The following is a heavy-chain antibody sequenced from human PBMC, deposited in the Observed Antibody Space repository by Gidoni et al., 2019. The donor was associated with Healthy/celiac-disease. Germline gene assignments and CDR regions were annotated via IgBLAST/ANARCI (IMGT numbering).Heavy chain of an antibody. CDR1: GFTFSSYW. CDR2: SKSEGSST. J-gene: IGHJ4*02. Sequence: EVQLVESGGGLVKPGGSLRLSCAASGFTFSSYWMHWVRQAPGKGLVWVSRSKSEGSSTSYADSVKGRVTISRGNYKNTLDLQMNSLRAEDTAVYYCARDGSGWSIPFDYWGQGTLVTVSS. V-gene: IGHV3-74*01. D-gene: IGHD3-10*01. CDR3: ARDGSGWSIPFDY.